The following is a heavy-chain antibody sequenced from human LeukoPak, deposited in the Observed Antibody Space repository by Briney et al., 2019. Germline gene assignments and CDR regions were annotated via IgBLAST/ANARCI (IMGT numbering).Heavy chain of an antibody. D-gene: IGHD3-3*01. CDR2: ISSSGGTI. Sequence: GGSLRLSCEASGFTFSSYEMNWVRQAPGKGLEWVSYISSSGGTIDYADSVRGRFTISRDNTKKSVYLQMNSLRAEDTAVYYCAREGIMIIGVLPFYSYALDVWGQGTTVTVSS. CDR3: AREGIMIIGVLPFYSYALDV. CDR1: GFTFSSYE. V-gene: IGHV3-48*03. J-gene: IGHJ6*02.